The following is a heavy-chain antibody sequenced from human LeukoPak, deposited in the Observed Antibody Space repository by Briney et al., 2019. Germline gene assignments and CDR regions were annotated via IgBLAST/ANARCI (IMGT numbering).Heavy chain of an antibody. J-gene: IGHJ3*01. V-gene: IGHV5-51*01. CDR2: IYPDDSDT. Sequence: KGGESRQIFCKGSGYRFSTYWIAWVRQMPGRGLEWMGIIYPDDSDTRYSPSFQGQVTISADKSVSTAYLQWSSLKASDTAIYYCARPNITSYYDSRGYDGFDVWGQGTIVTVSS. CDR1: GYRFSTYW. D-gene: IGHD3-22*01. CDR3: ARPNITSYYDSRGYDGFDV.